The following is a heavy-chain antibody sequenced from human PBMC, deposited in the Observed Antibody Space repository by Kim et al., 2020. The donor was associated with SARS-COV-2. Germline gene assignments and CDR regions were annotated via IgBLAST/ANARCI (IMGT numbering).Heavy chain of an antibody. CDR3: ARDRTWELKEDDAFDI. CDR2: ISAYNGNT. Sequence: ASVKVSCKASGYTFTSYGISWVRQAPGQGLEWMGWISAYNGNTNYAQKLQGRVTMTTDTSTSTAYMELRSLRSDDTAVYYCARDRTWELKEDDAFDIWGQGTMVTVSS. CDR1: GYTFTSYG. V-gene: IGHV1-18*01. J-gene: IGHJ3*02. D-gene: IGHD1-26*01.